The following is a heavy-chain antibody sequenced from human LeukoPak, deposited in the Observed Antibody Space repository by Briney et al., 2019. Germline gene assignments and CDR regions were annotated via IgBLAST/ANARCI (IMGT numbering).Heavy chain of an antibody. CDR3: ARRTGAYSHRYDY. CDR1: RFTVSSNS. V-gene: IGHV3-53*01. Sequence: GVSVRLSCTVSRFTVSSNSMMWVPQAPGKELEGGLFIYSDNTHYSHTVEGRFTISRDNSKNTLYLQMNSLRAEDTAVYCCARRTGAYSHRYDYWGQGTLVTVSS. J-gene: IGHJ4*02. CDR2: IYSDNT. D-gene: IGHD4/OR15-4a*01.